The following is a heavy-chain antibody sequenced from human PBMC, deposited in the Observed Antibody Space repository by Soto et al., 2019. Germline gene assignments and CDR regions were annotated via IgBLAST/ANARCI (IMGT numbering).Heavy chain of an antibody. J-gene: IGHJ4*02. Sequence: ASVPVAFPAACSAFPSYGIILVRQAPGQGLEWMGWISAYNGNTNYAQKLQGRVTMTTDTSTSTAYMELRSLRSDDTAVYYCARNDYDYGDSDYWGQGTLVTVSS. V-gene: IGHV1-18*01. CDR3: ARNDYDYGDSDY. D-gene: IGHD4-17*01. CDR2: ISAYNGNT. CDR1: CSAFPSYG.